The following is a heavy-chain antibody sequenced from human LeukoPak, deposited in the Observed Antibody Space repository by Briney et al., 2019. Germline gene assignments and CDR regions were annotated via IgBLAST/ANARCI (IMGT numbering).Heavy chain of an antibody. J-gene: IGHJ4*02. CDR1: GGSISTYY. CDR3: ARETRGYGSGSYDGFDY. D-gene: IGHD6-19*01. Sequence: PSETPSLTCTVSGGSISTYYWSWIRQPPGMGLEWIGYIYYGGSTNYNPSLKSRVTISLDTSNNQFSLNLSAATAADTAIYYCARETRGYGSGSYDGFDYWGQGTLVTVSS. CDR2: IYYGGST. V-gene: IGHV4-59*01.